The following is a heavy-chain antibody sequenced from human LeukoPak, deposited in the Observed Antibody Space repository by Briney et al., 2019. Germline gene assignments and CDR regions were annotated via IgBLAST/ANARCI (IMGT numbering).Heavy chain of an antibody. Sequence: PGGSLRLSCAACGFTFDDYAMHWLRQAPGRGLEWGSLISGDGGSTYYADSVKRRFTISRDNSKNSLYLQMNSLRTEDTALCYCATQTRSGSYYFYYYYMDVWGKGTTVTVSS. V-gene: IGHV3-43*02. CDR1: GFTFDDYA. CDR2: ISGDGGST. J-gene: IGHJ6*03. D-gene: IGHD1-26*01. CDR3: ATQTRSGSYYFYYYYMDV.